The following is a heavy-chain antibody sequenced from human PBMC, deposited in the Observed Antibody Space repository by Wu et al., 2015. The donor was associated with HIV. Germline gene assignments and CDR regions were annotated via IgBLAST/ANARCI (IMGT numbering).Heavy chain of an antibody. CDR1: GGIFTKYD. D-gene: IGHD3-10*01. CDR3: ARELEDPTIMVRAGFDP. CDR2: TTPMFGST. V-gene: IGHV1-69*05. J-gene: IGHJ5*02. Sequence: QVHLVQSGAEVKKPGSSMKVSCKASGGIFTKYDINWVRQAPGKGLEWMGGTTPMFGSTNYAQKFQGRVTITSDVYTSTVYLELSSLRSEDTAIYYCARELEDPTIMVRAGFDPWGQGTLVTVSS.